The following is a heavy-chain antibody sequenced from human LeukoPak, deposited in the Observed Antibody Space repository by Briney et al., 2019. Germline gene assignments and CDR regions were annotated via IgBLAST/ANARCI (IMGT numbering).Heavy chain of an antibody. J-gene: IGHJ4*02. D-gene: IGHD6-13*01. CDR2: TYYSGIT. V-gene: IGHV4-59*01. CDR3: ARSRGVAASYDY. CDR1: GGSISTYY. Sequence: SETLSLTCTGSGGSISTYYWSWIRQPPGKALEWIGNTYYSGITNYNPSLKSRVTVSVDTSKNQFSLKLSSVTAADTAVYYCARSRGVAASYDYWGQGTLVTVSS.